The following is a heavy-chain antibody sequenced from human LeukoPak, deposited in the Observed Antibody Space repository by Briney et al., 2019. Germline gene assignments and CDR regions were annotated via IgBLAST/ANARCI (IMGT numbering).Heavy chain of an antibody. CDR2: INPNSGGT. Sequence: ASVKVSCKASGYTFTGYYMHWVRQAPGQGLEWMGWINPNSGGTNHAQKFQGRVTMTRDTSISTAYMELSRLRSDDTAVYYCARGPDPNYDFWSGYPDYWGQETLVTVSS. J-gene: IGHJ4*02. CDR1: GYTFTGYY. V-gene: IGHV1-2*02. CDR3: ARGPDPNYDFWSGYPDY. D-gene: IGHD3-3*01.